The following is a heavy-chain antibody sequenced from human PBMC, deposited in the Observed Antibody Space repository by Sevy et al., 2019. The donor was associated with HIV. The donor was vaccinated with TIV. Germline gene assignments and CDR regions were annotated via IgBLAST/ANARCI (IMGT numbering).Heavy chain of an antibody. CDR2: IYYSGST. CDR3: ARGLRPVRGPLGY. CDR1: GGSISSGDYY. Sequence: SENLSLTCTVSGGSISSGDYYWSWIRQPPGKGLEWIGYIYYSGSTYYNPSLKSRVTISVDTSKNQCSLKLSSVTAADTAVYYCARGLRPVRGPLGYWGHGTLVTVSS. D-gene: IGHD3-10*01. J-gene: IGHJ4*01. V-gene: IGHV4-30-4*01.